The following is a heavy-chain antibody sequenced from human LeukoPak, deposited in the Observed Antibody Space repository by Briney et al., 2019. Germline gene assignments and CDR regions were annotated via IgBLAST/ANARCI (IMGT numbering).Heavy chain of an antibody. CDR3: AKDIRGSTSWYGLDY. CDR2: ISWDGGST. J-gene: IGHJ4*02. V-gene: IGHV3-43D*03. Sequence: GGSLRLSCAASGFTFDDYAMHWVRQAPGKGLEGVSLISWDGGSTYYADSVKGRFTISRDNSKNSLYLQMNSLRAEDTALYYCAKDIRGSTSWYGLDYWGQGTLVTVSS. D-gene: IGHD6-13*01. CDR1: GFTFDDYA.